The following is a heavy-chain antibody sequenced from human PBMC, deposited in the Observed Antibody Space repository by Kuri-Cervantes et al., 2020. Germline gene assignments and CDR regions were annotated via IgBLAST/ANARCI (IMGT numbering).Heavy chain of an antibody. CDR1: GYTFTSYG. CDR3: ASLLLGYDFWSGYYTGFEGDYYYMDV. Sequence: SVKVSCKASGYTFTSYGISWVRQAPGQGLEWMGGIIPIFGTANYAQKFQGRVTITADKSTSTAYMELSSLRSEDTAVYYCASLLLGYDFWSGYYTGFEGDYYYMDVWGKGTTVTVSS. D-gene: IGHD3-3*01. CDR2: IIPIFGTA. J-gene: IGHJ6*03. V-gene: IGHV1-69*06.